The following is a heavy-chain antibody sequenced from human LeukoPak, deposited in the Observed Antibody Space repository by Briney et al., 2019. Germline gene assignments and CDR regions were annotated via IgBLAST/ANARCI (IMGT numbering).Heavy chain of an antibody. Sequence: SQTLSLTCTVSGGSISSGSYYWSWIRQPAGKGLEWIGRIYTSGSTNYNPSLKSRVTISVDTSKNQFSLKLSSVTAADTAVYYCARAQHIAAAAFDYWGQGTLVTVSP. CDR3: ARAQHIAAAAFDY. D-gene: IGHD6-13*01. CDR1: GGSISSGSYY. V-gene: IGHV4-61*02. J-gene: IGHJ4*02. CDR2: IYTSGST.